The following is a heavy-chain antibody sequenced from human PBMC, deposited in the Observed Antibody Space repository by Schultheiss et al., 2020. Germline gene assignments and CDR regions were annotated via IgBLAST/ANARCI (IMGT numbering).Heavy chain of an antibody. J-gene: IGHJ4*02. Sequence: GGSLRLSCAASGFTFSSYAMHWVRQAPGKGLEWVAVILYDGSNKYYADSVKGRFAISRENAKNSLYLQMNSLRAEDTAVYYCARDHGDYNFDYWGQGTLVTVSS. CDR3: ARDHGDYNFDY. V-gene: IGHV3-30*09. D-gene: IGHD4-17*01. CDR1: GFTFSSYA. CDR2: ILYDGSNK.